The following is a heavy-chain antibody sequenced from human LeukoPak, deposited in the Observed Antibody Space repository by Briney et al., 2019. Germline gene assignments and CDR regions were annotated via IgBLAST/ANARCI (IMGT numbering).Heavy chain of an antibody. CDR3: AKEEGATSSYYTMDV. J-gene: IGHJ6*02. CDR2: ITGSGSRT. D-gene: IGHD3-10*01. V-gene: IGHV3-23*01. Sequence: GGSLRLSCAASGFNFSTYAITWVRQAPGKGLEWVAGITGSGSRTHYADSVKGRFTISRDNSKNTLYLQMSSLRAEDMAIYYCAKEEGATSSYYTMDVWGQGTTVTVSS. CDR1: GFNFSTYA.